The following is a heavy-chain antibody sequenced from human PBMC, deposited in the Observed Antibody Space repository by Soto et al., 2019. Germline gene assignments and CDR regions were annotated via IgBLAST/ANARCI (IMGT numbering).Heavy chain of an antibody. CDR1: GGSVRAPDW. J-gene: IGHJ5*01. CDR2: VHISGHS. V-gene: IGHV4-4*02. D-gene: IGHD1-1*01. CDR3: ARVRQGCSANNCYFDP. Sequence: PSETLSLTCTLSGGSVRAPDWWNWVRQSPDKGLEWIAEVHISGHSNYNPSLRSRVSVSIGSSKNQFYLNLNSVTAADTAIYYCARVRQGCSANNCYFDPWGQGTQVTVSS.